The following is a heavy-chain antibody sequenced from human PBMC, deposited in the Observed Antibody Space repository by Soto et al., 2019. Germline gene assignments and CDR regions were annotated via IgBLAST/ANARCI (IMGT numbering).Heavy chain of an antibody. CDR2: IIPILGIA. J-gene: IGHJ6*02. CDR3: ARDPLGSYGPRYYYGMDV. CDR1: GGTFSSYT. V-gene: IGHV1-69*08. D-gene: IGHD5-18*01. Sequence: QVQLVQSGAEVKKPGSSVKVSCKASGGTFSSYTISWVRQAPGQGLEWMGRIIPILGIANYAQKFQGRVTITADKSTSTAYMELSSLRSEDTAVYYCARDPLGSYGPRYYYGMDVWGQGTTVTVSS.